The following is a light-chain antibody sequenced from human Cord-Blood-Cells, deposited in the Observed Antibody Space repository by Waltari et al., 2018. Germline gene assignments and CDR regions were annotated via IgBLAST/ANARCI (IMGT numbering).Light chain of an antibody. Sequence: DIQMTQSPSTLSASVGDRVTITCRASQSISSWLAWYQQKPGKAPKLLIYKASSLESGVPSRCSGSGSGTEFTLTISSLQPDDFATYYCQQYNGYYSFGQGTKLEIK. CDR2: KAS. V-gene: IGKV1-5*03. J-gene: IGKJ2*03. CDR1: QSISSW. CDR3: QQYNGYYS.